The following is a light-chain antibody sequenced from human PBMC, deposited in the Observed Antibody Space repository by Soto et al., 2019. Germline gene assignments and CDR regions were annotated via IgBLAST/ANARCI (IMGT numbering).Light chain of an antibody. CDR2: GAS. J-gene: IGKJ1*01. Sequence: EVVLTQSPCTLSLSPGERATLSCRASQSVSSNYLAWYQQKPGQAPRLHIYGASSRATGIPDRFSGSGSGTDFTLTIRRLEPEDFAVYYCQQYGSSYPWTFGQGTKVDIK. V-gene: IGKV3-20*01. CDR3: QQYGSSYPWT. CDR1: QSVSSNY.